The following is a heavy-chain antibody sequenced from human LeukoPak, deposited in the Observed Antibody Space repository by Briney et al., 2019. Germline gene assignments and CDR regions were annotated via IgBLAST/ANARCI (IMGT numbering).Heavy chain of an antibody. CDR3: ARLRDYYDSSGYFDY. J-gene: IGHJ4*02. Sequence: GESLKISCKGSGYIFTSYWIGWVRQMPGKGLEWMGIIYPGDSDTRYSPSFQGQVTISADKSISTAYLQWSSLKASDTAMYYCARLRDYYDSSGYFDYWGQGTLVTVSS. CDR2: IYPGDSDT. V-gene: IGHV5-51*01. CDR1: GYIFTSYW. D-gene: IGHD3-22*01.